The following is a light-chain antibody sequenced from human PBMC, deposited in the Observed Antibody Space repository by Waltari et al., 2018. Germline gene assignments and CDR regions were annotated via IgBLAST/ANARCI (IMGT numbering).Light chain of an antibody. CDR3: QQYGSSPRFT. CDR2: GAS. V-gene: IGKV3-20*01. Sequence: EIVLTQSQGTLFLSPGERAPLSCRARQSVSSSYLAWYQQKPGQSPRHRIYGASSRATGVPDRFSGSGSGADFTLTISRLEPEDFAVYYCQQYGSSPRFTFGPGTKVDIK. J-gene: IGKJ3*01. CDR1: QSVSSSY.